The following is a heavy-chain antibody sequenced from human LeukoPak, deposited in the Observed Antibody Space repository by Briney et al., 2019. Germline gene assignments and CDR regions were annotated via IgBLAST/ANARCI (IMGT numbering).Heavy chain of an antibody. J-gene: IGHJ4*02. V-gene: IGHV3-7*05. Sequence: GESLRLSCAGSGFTLRSYWMSWVRQAPGRGLEWVANIKEDGSEKYYVDSVKGRFTISRDNADNSLYLQMNTLRAEDTAVYYCARDRFCITTNCYSDYWGQGTLVTVSS. CDR3: ARDRFCITTNCYSDY. D-gene: IGHD2-2*01. CDR2: IKEDGSEK. CDR1: GFTLRSYW.